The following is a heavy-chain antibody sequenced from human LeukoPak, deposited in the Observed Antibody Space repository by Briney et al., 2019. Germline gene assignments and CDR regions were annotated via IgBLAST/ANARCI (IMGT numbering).Heavy chain of an antibody. D-gene: IGHD5-18*01. CDR3: ARDLAYSRLDY. J-gene: IGHJ4*02. CDR1: GLTFSSYW. V-gene: IGHV3-7*01. CDR2: INPDGNKK. Sequence: GGSLRLSCAVSGLTFSSYWMDWVRQAPGKGLEWVASINPDGNKKYSADSVKGRFTISRDNAENSLYLQMNSLRVEDTAFYYCARDLAYSRLDYWGQGMLVTVSS.